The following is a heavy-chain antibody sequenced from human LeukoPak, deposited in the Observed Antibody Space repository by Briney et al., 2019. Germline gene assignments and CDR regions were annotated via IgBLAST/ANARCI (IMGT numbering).Heavy chain of an antibody. J-gene: IGHJ4*02. Sequence: GGSLRLSCAASGFTFSSYAMSWVRQAPGKGLEWVSGISGSGDNTYYADSVKGRFTISRDNSKNTLHVQVNSLGTEDTAAYYCAKGSYYDSSGSFYFDYWGQGTLVTVSS. V-gene: IGHV3-23*01. D-gene: IGHD3-22*01. CDR2: ISGSGDNT. CDR1: GFTFSSYA. CDR3: AKGSYYDSSGSFYFDY.